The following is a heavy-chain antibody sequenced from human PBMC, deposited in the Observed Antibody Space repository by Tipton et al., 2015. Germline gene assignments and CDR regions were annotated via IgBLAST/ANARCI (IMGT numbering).Heavy chain of an antibody. Sequence: AGLVKPSETLSLSCGVHGGSFSGYYWSWIRQSPGKGLEWIGEINHSGSTNYNPSLKSRVTISVDTSKNQFSLKLSSVTAADTAVYYCARVDYGDYVHYFDYWGQGTLVTVSS. CDR3: ARVDYGDYVHYFDY. CDR2: INHSGST. V-gene: IGHV4-34*01. CDR1: GGSFSGYY. D-gene: IGHD4-17*01. J-gene: IGHJ4*02.